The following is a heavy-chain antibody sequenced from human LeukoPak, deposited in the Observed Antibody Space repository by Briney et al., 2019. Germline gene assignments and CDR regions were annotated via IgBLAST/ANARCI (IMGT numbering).Heavy chain of an antibody. J-gene: IGHJ5*02. D-gene: IGHD3-10*01. Sequence: PGGSLRLSCAASGFTFDDYAMHWVRQAPGKGLEWVSTISGSDGDTYYADSVKGRFTISRDNSKNTLYLQMNSLRAEDTAVYYCARGPHYYSMVRGGFDPWGQGTLVTVSS. V-gene: IGHV3-23*01. CDR1: GFTFDDYA. CDR2: ISGSDGDT. CDR3: ARGPHYYSMVRGGFDP.